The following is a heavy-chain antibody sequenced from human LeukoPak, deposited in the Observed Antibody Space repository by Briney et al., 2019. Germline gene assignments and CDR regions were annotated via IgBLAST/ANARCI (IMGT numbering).Heavy chain of an antibody. J-gene: IGHJ5*02. V-gene: IGHV4-30-4*08. Sequence: SETLSLTCAVSGGSFSGYYWSWIRQPPGTVPDWIAYMYYSGSTYYNPSLKSRVTMSADTSKNQLSLKLSSVTAADTAAYYCARPYYYDSRIDPWGQGILVTVSS. CDR3: ARPYYYDSRIDP. CDR1: GGSFSGYY. CDR2: MYYSGST. D-gene: IGHD3-22*01.